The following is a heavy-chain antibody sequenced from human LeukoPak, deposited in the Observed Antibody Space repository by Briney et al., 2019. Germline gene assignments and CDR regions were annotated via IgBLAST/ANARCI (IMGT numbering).Heavy chain of an antibody. CDR1: GYTFTDYY. J-gene: IGHJ4*02. V-gene: IGHV1-46*01. Sequence: ASVTVSCKTSGYTFTDYYVHWVRQAPGQGLEWMGIINPSGGSPSYAQKFQGRITVTSDLSTSTVYMALSSLRSEDTAVYYCAGGDPVYEWLDSWGQGTLVTVPS. D-gene: IGHD2-8*01. CDR2: INPSGGSP. CDR3: AGGDPVYEWLDS.